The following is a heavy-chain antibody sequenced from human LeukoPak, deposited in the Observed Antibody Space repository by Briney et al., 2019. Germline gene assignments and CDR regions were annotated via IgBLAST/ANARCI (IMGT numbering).Heavy chain of an antibody. D-gene: IGHD3-9*01. CDR3: ANEYYDILTGGYFDY. J-gene: IGHJ4*02. CDR2: ISSSSSYI. CDR1: GFTFSSYS. Sequence: PGGSLRLSCAASGFTFSSYSMNWVRQAPGKGLEWVSSISSSSSYIYYADSVKGRFTISRDNSKNTLYLQMNSLRAEDTAVYYCANEYYDILTGGYFDYWGQGTLVTVSS. V-gene: IGHV3-21*04.